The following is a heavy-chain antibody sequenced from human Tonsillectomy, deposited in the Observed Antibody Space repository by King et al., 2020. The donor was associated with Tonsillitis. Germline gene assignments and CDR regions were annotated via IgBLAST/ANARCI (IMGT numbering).Heavy chain of an antibody. D-gene: IGHD6-13*01. CDR1: GFTFSDYE. CDR2: ISGSGSTI. J-gene: IGHJ4*02. CDR3: ARGIGTAAIPVPTPY. Sequence: VQLVESGGGLVQPGGSLRLSCAASGFTFSDYEMNWVRQAPGKGLEWVAYISGSGSTIYYADSVKGRFTISRDNTKNSLYLQMNSLRAEDTAVYYCARGIGTAAIPVPTPYWGQGTLVTVSS. V-gene: IGHV3-48*03.